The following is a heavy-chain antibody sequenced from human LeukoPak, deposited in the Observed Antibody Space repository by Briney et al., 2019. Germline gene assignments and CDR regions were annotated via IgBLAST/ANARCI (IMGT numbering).Heavy chain of an antibody. CDR1: GGSISSGSYY. V-gene: IGHV4-61*02. J-gene: IGHJ6*04. CDR2: IYTSGST. Sequence: PSETLSLTCTVSGGSISSGSYYWSWIRQPAGKGLEWIGRIYTSGSTNYNPSLKSRVTISVDTSKNQFSLKLSPVTAADTAVYYCARNIAAAGRSVWGKGTTVTVSS. D-gene: IGHD6-13*01. CDR3: ARNIAAAGRSV.